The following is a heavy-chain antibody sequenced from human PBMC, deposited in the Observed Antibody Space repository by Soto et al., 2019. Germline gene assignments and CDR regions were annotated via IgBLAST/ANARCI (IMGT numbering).Heavy chain of an antibody. CDR1: GFTFRNYG. CDR2: IGIGSSTK. Sequence: GGSLRLSCAASGFTFRNYGMNWVRQAPGKGLEWVSYIGIGSSTKYYADSVKGRFTISRDNAKNSLYLQMNSLRAEDTAVYYCARSPGELWVYWGQGTLVTVSS. CDR3: ARSPGELWVY. D-gene: IGHD3-16*01. J-gene: IGHJ4*02. V-gene: IGHV3-48*01.